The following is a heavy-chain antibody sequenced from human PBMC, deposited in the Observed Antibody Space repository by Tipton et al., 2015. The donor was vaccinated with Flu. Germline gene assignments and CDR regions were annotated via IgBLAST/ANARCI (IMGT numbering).Heavy chain of an antibody. CDR2: IWYDGSNK. D-gene: IGHD6-19*01. CDR1: GFTFSSYA. V-gene: IGHV3-33*06. J-gene: IGHJ4*02. Sequence: SGFTFSSYAMHWVRQAPGKGLEWVAGIWYDGSNKYYADSVKGRFTISRDNSKNTLYLQMNSLRAEDTAVYYCAKDGWDTSGWYPFDYWGQGTLVTVSS. CDR3: AKDGWDTSGWYPFDY.